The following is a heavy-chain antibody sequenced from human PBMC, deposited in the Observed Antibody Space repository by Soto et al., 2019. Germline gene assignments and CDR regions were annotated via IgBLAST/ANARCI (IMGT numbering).Heavy chain of an antibody. CDR3: AAVLLDFAQ. Sequence: QVQLVQSGAEAKKPGASVKVSCRTSGYIFSSYDKHCVRQAPGQRLVWMGWISAGNGDTQYLQKFQDRVTITRYTSASTAYSELSRLSSEATGVYYCAAVLLDFAQLGQGTLV. V-gene: IGHV1-3*01. D-gene: IGHD2-21*01. CDR1: GYIFSSYD. CDR2: ISAGNGDT. J-gene: IGHJ4*02.